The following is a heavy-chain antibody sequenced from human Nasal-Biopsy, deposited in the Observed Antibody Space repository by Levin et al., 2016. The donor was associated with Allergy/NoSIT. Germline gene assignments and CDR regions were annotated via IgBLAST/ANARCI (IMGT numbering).Heavy chain of an antibody. CDR2: TSRDGDDD. Sequence: GGSLRLSCAASGFTFSNYAMHWVRQAPGKGLEWVAATSRDGDDDYYGDSVKGRFTISRDNSKSTLYLQMNSLRPEDTAVYYCASFDYSAYGYFFDYWGQGTLVTVSS. CDR1: GFTFSNYA. V-gene: IGHV3-30*03. J-gene: IGHJ4*02. CDR3: ASFDYSAYGYFFDY. D-gene: IGHD5-12*01.